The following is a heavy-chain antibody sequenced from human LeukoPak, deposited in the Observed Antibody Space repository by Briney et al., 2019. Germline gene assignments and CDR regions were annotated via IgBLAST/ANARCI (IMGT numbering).Heavy chain of an antibody. D-gene: IGHD3-10*01. V-gene: IGHV4-61*01. CDR3: ASRYYYGSGSYSH. Sequence: PSETLSLTCTVSGGSVSSGSYYWSWIRQPPGKGLEWIGYIYYSGSTNYNPSLKSRVTISVDTSKNQFSLKLSSVTAADTAVYYCASRYYYGSGSYSHWGRGTLVTVSS. CDR1: GGSVSSGSYY. CDR2: IYYSGST. J-gene: IGHJ4*02.